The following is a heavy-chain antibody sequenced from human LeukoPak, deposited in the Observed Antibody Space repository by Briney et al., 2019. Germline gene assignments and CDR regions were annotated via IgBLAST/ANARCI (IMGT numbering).Heavy chain of an antibody. CDR1: GGSFSGYY. J-gene: IGHJ4*02. CDR3: ARYRRYCSGGSCYHYFDY. D-gene: IGHD2-15*01. CDR2: INHSGST. Sequence: SETLSLTCAVYGGSFSGYYWSWIRQPPGKGLEWIGEINHSGSTNYNPSLKSRVTISVDTSKNQLSLKLSSVTAADTAVYYCARYRRYCSGGSCYHYFDYWGQGTLVTVSP. V-gene: IGHV4-34*01.